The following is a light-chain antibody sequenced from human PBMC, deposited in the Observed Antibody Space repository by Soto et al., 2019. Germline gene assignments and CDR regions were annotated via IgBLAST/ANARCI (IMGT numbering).Light chain of an antibody. CDR1: QSISRY. Sequence: IVLTHSPGTLSFSPGEITTLSFRAIQSISRYLAWYQQKPGQGPRLLIYGASSRATGTPDRFSGSGSGTDFTLTINRLEPEDFALYYCQHYGNSPPSVTFGPGTKVDIK. V-gene: IGKV3-20*01. CDR2: GAS. CDR3: QHYGNSPPSVT. J-gene: IGKJ3*01.